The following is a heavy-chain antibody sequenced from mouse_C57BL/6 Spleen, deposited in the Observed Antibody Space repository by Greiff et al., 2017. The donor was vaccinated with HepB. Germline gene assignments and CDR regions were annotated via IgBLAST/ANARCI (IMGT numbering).Heavy chain of an antibody. J-gene: IGHJ1*03. CDR3: TRNLYYGSSTGYFDV. Sequence: VKVVESGAELVRPGASVTLSCKASGYTFTDYEMHWVKQTPVHGLEWIGAIDPETGGTAYNQKFKGKAILTADKSSSTAYMELRSLTSEDSAVYYCTRNLYYGSSTGYFDVWGTGTTVTVSS. CDR1: GYTFTDYE. CDR2: IDPETGGT. D-gene: IGHD1-1*01. V-gene: IGHV1-15*01.